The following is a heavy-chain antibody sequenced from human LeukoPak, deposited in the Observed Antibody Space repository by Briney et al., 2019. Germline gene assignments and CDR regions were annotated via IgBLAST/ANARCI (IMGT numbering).Heavy chain of an antibody. Sequence: GGSLRLSCAASGFTFSDCYMSWIRQAPGKGLEWVSYISRSGTTTYYADSVKGRFTISRDNAKNSLYLQMNSLRAEDTAVYYCARGGYYDSSGHSRYWYFDLWGRGTLVTVSS. CDR2: ISRSGTTT. J-gene: IGHJ2*01. D-gene: IGHD3-22*01. CDR3: ARGGYYDSSGHSRYWYFDL. CDR1: GFTFSDCY. V-gene: IGHV3-11*01.